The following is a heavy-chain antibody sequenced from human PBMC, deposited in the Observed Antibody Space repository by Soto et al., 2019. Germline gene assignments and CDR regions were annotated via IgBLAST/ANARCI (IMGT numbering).Heavy chain of an antibody. Sequence: ASVKVFCKASGYTFTSYDINWVRQATGQGLEWMGWMNPNSGNTGYAQKFQGRVTMTRNTSISTAYMELSSLRSEDTAVYYCALGGYCSGGSCYSENWFDPWGQGTLVTVSS. V-gene: IGHV1-8*01. CDR1: GYTFTSYD. CDR2: MNPNSGNT. D-gene: IGHD2-15*01. J-gene: IGHJ5*02. CDR3: ALGGYCSGGSCYSENWFDP.